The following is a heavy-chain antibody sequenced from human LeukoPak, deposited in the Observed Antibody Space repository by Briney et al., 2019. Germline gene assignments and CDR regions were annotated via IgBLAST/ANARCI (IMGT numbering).Heavy chain of an antibody. Sequence: NPSETLSLTCTVSGGSISSSSYYWGWIRQPPGKGLEWIGSIYYSGSTYYNPSLKSRVTISVDTSKNQFSLKLSSVTAADAAVYYCARRGRRWLEGRGTYYFDYWGQGTLVTVSS. V-gene: IGHV4-39*01. D-gene: IGHD6-19*01. CDR2: IYYSGST. CDR3: ARRGRRWLEGRGTYYFDY. CDR1: GGSISSSSYY. J-gene: IGHJ4*02.